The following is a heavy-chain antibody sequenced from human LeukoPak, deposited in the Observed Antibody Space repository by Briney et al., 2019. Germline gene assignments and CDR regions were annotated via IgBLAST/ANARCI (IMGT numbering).Heavy chain of an antibody. CDR2: ISAFNGDT. V-gene: IGHV1-18*01. Sequence: ASVKVSCKASDYNFNSYGFSWVRQAPGQGLEWMGWISAFNGDTNYAQELQGRVTMTTDTSTSTAYMELRSLRSDDTAMYYCAKDLPLIAVAGEVGDYYGLDVWGQGTTVTVSS. J-gene: IGHJ6*02. CDR3: AKDLPLIAVAGEVGDYYGLDV. D-gene: IGHD6-19*01. CDR1: DYNFNSYG.